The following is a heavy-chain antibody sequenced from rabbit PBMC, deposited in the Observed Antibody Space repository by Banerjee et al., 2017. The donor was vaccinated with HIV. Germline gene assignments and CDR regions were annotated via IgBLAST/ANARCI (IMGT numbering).Heavy chain of an antibody. CDR2: IYAGSSDST. V-gene: IGHV1S40*01. CDR3: ARGGYGAMSYYGL. D-gene: IGHD1-1*01. CDR1: GIDFSSSYY. J-gene: IGHJ4*01. Sequence: QSLEESGGDLVKPGASLTLTCTASGIDFSSSYYMCWVRQAPGKGLEWIACIYAGSSDSTYYASWAKGRFTISKTSSTTVTLQMTSLTAADTATYFCARGGYGAMSYYGLWGPGTLVTVS.